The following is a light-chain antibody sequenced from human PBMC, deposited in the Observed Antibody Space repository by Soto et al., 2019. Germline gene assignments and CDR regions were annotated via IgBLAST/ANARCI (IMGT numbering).Light chain of an antibody. CDR3: QQYNNWPPWT. J-gene: IGKJ1*01. Sequence: IVMTQSPATLSVSPGERATLSCRASQSVSSNLAWYQQKPGQAPRLLIYGASTRATGIPARFSGSGSGTEFTLTISSLQSEGFALYYCQQYNNWPPWTFGQGTKVEIK. V-gene: IGKV3-15*01. CDR1: QSVSSN. CDR2: GAS.